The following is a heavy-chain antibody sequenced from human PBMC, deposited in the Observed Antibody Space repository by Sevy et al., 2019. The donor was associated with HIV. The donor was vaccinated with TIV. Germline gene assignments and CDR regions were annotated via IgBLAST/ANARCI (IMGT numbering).Heavy chain of an antibody. CDR1: GFTFSSYA. CDR2: IKRDGSEK. V-gene: IGHV3-7*03. Sequence: GGSLRLSCAASGFTFSSYAMSWVRQAPGKGLEWVANIKRDGSEKYYMASVKGRFTISRDNAKNSLYLQINSLRAEDTAMYYCARDCSSTSCLWGLDVWGQGTTVTVSS. J-gene: IGHJ6*02. D-gene: IGHD2-2*01. CDR3: ARDCSSTSCLWGLDV.